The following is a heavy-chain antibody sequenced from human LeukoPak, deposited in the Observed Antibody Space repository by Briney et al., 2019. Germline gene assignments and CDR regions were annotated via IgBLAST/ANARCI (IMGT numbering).Heavy chain of an antibody. CDR1: GGSFSGYY. Sequence: SETLSLTCAVYGGSFSGYYWSWIRQPPGKGLEWIGEINHSGSTNYNPSLKSRVTISVDTSKNQFSLKLSSVTAADTAVYYCARLVPYCYDSSGYFHWGQGTLVTVSS. V-gene: IGHV4-34*01. CDR3: ARLVPYCYDSSGYFH. J-gene: IGHJ4*02. D-gene: IGHD3-22*01. CDR2: INHSGST.